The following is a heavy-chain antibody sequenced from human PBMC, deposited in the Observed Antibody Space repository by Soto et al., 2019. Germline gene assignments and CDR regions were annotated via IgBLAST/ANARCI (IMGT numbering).Heavy chain of an antibody. Sequence: SVKVSCKASGGTFSSYAISWVRQAPGQGLEWMGGIIPIFGTANCAQKFQGRVTITADESTSTAYMELSSLRSEETAVYYCARSQFVGGDYYHYYVLAFWAQGTTVSGS. J-gene: IGHJ6*02. CDR3: ARSQFVGGDYYHYYVLAF. CDR2: IIPIFGTA. V-gene: IGHV1-69*13. D-gene: IGHD3-3*01. CDR1: GGTFSSYA.